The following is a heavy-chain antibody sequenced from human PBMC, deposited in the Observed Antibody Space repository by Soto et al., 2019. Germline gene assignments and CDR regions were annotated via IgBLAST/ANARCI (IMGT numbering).Heavy chain of an antibody. Sequence: GSLRLSCAASGFTFSTYAMSWVRQAPGKGLEWVPAISGSGGSTYYADSVKGRFTISRDNSKNTLYLQMNSLRAEDTAVYYCAKGSYCTNGICYNYWGQGTLVTVSS. CDR2: ISGSGGST. V-gene: IGHV3-23*01. D-gene: IGHD2-8*01. J-gene: IGHJ4*02. CDR3: AKGSYCTNGICYNY. CDR1: GFTFSTYA.